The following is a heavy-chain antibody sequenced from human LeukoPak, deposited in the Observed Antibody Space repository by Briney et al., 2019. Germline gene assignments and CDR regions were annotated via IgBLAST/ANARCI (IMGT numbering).Heavy chain of an antibody. Sequence: GGSLRLSCAASGFTFSSYGMHWVRQAPGKGLEWVAFIRYDGSNKYYADSVKGRFTISRDNSKNTLYLQMNSLRAEDTAVYYCAKDGVRRLYISGWYDDYWGQGTLVTVSS. D-gene: IGHD6-19*01. V-gene: IGHV3-30*02. CDR3: AKDGVRRLYISGWYDDY. J-gene: IGHJ4*02. CDR2: IRYDGSNK. CDR1: GFTFSSYG.